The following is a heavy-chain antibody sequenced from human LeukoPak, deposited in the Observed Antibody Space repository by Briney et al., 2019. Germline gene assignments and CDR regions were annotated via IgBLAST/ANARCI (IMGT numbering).Heavy chain of an antibody. CDR2: IYYSGST. CDR3: ARPSRGYYDILTGYEGDAFDI. V-gene: IGHV4-39*01. CDR1: GGSISSSSYY. D-gene: IGHD3-9*01. Sequence: ETLSLTCTVSGGSISSSSYYWGWIRQPPGKGLEWIGSIYYSGSTYYNPSLKSRVTISVDTSKNQFSLKLSSVTAADTAVYYCARPSRGYYDILTGYEGDAFDIWGQGTMVTVSS. J-gene: IGHJ3*02.